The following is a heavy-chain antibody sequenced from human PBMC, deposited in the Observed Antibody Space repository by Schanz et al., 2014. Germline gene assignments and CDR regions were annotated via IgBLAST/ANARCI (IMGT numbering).Heavy chain of an antibody. Sequence: EVQLVESGGGLIQPGGSLRLSCAVSGFSVSTNYMSLVRQAPGKGLEWVSSIYINSGSTNYADSVKGRFIISRDSSKNTLFLQMNSLRAEDTAVYFCARDEGRDGYNLAFDVWGQGTVVTVSS. V-gene: IGHV3-53*01. CDR2: IYINSGST. J-gene: IGHJ3*01. D-gene: IGHD5-12*01. CDR1: GFSVSTNY. CDR3: ARDEGRDGYNLAFDV.